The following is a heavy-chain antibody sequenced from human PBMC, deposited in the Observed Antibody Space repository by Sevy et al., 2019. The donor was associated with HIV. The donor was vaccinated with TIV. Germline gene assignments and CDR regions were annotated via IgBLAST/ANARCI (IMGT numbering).Heavy chain of an antibody. CDR2: IKQDGSEK. V-gene: IGHV3-7*01. CDR1: GFTFSNYW. J-gene: IGHJ3*01. D-gene: IGHD2-15*01. CDR3: MTAMLHV. Sequence: GGSLRLSCAVSGFTFSNYWMHWVRQAPGKGLEWVANIKQDGSEKYYVDSVKGRFSISRENAKNLVYLQMNSLRVEDTAVYYCMTAMLHVGGQGTMVTVSS.